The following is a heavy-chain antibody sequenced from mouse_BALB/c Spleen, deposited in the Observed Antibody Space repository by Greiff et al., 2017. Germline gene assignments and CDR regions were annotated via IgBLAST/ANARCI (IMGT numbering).Heavy chain of an antibody. J-gene: IGHJ4*01. D-gene: IGHD1-2*01. V-gene: IGHV14-3*02. CDR3: AVLLRLQYAMDY. CDR2: IDPANGNT. CDR1: GFNIKDTY. Sequence: VQLQQSGAELVKPGASVKLSCTASGFNIKDTYMHWVKQRPEQGLEWIGRIDPANGNTKYDPKFQGKATITADTSSNTAYLQLSSLTSEDTAVYYCAVLLRLQYAMDYWGQGTSVTVSS.